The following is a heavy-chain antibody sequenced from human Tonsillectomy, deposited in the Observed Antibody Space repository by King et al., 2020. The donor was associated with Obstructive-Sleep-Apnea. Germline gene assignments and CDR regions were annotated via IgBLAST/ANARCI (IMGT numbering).Heavy chain of an antibody. CDR2: IKPNGGGT. Sequence: VQLVESGAEVKKSGASVKVSCKAAGYTCTDDDLQWVREDKGQGLEWLGGIKPNGGGTHYAQKFQGRVTMTRDTSITTAYMELSRLRSDDTAVYHCARDQERRLYGERETCFDSWGQGTLVTVSS. CDR3: ARDQERRLYGERETCFDS. V-gene: IGHV1-2*02. D-gene: IGHD4-17*01. J-gene: IGHJ5*01. CDR1: GYTCTDDD.